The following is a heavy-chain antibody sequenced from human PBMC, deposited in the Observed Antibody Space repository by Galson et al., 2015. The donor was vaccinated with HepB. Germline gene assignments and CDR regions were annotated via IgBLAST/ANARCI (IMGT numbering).Heavy chain of an antibody. CDR3: ARDHSFYDTSGYDY. V-gene: IGHV3-30*04. J-gene: IGHJ4*02. CDR1: GFAFRSYA. Sequence: SLRLSCAATGFAFRSYAMHWVRQAPGKGLEWVALISYDGSTKYYGDSVKGRFTISRDNSKNTLYLQMNSLRAEDTAVYYCARDHSFYDTSGYDYWGQGTLVTVSS. D-gene: IGHD3-22*01. CDR2: ISYDGSTK.